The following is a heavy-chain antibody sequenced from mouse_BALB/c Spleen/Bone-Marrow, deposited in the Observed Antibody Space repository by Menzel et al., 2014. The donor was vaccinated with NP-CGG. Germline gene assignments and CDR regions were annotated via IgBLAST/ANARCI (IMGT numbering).Heavy chain of an antibody. D-gene: IGHD1-1*01. V-gene: IGHV4-1*02. Sequence: EVKLHESGGGLVQPGGSLKLSCAASGFDFSRYWMSWVRQAPGKGLEWIGEINPDSNTINYTPSLKDKFIISRDNAKNTLYPQMSKVRSEDTALYYCARLNYYGNLFVWGAGTTVTVSS. CDR1: GFDFSRYW. CDR2: INPDSNTI. J-gene: IGHJ1*01. CDR3: ARLNYYGNLFV.